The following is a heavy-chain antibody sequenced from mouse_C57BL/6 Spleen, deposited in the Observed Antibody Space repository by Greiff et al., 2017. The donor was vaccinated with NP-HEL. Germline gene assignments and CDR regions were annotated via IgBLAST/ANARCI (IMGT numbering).Heavy chain of an antibody. D-gene: IGHD1-1*01. CDR1: GYTFTGYW. J-gene: IGHJ4*01. Sequence: VKLQQSGAELMKPGASVKLSCKATGYTFTGYWIEWVKQRPGHGLEWIGEILPGSGSTNYNEKFKGKATFTADTSSNTAYMQLSSLTTEDSAIYYCARSERLYGSSLRGAMDYWGQGTSVTVSS. CDR3: ARSERLYGSSLRGAMDY. CDR2: ILPGSGST. V-gene: IGHV1-9*01.